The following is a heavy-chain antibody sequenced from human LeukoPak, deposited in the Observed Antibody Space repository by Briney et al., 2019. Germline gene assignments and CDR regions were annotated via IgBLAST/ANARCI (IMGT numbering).Heavy chain of an antibody. CDR1: GGSISSSNW. D-gene: IGHD3-22*01. J-gene: IGHJ4*02. CDR3: ARYYDSSTAYYFDY. V-gene: IGHV4-4*02. Sequence: SGTLSLTCAVSGGSISSSNWWSWVRQPPGKGLEWIGEIYHSGSTNYNPSLKSRVTISVDKSKNQFSLKLSSVTAADTAVYYCARYYDSSTAYYFDYWGQGTLVTVSS. CDR2: IYHSGST.